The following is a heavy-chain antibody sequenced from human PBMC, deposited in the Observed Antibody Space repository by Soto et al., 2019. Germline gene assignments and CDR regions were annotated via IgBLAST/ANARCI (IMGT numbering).Heavy chain of an antibody. CDR3: ARLETNGDLGY. V-gene: IGHV3-20*04. CDR2: INWNGGST. CDR1: GFTFDDYG. J-gene: IGHJ4*02. D-gene: IGHD4-17*01. Sequence: EVQLVESGGGVVRPGGSLRLSCAASGFTFDDYGMSWVRQAPGKGLEWVSGINWNGGSTGYADSVKGRFNISRDNXKNSLYXXXXXXXXEDTALYYCARLETNGDLGYWGQGTLVTVSS.